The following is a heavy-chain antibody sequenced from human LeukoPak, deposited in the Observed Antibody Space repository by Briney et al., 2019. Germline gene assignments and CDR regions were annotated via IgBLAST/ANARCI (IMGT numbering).Heavy chain of an antibody. Sequence: GGSLRLSCAASGFTFSSYAMTWVRQAPGKGLEWVAAMSGGYGTTFYADSVKGRFTISRDNSKNTLYLHMNSLRGEDTAIYYCAKNVNEWYGDPGDYWGQGTLVTVSS. V-gene: IGHV3-23*01. CDR2: MSGGYGTT. J-gene: IGHJ4*02. D-gene: IGHD3-10*01. CDR3: AKNVNEWYGDPGDY. CDR1: GFTFSSYA.